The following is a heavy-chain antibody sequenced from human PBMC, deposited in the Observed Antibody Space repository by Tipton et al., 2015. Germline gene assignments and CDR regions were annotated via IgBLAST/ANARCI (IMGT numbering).Heavy chain of an antibody. V-gene: IGHV5-51*01. CDR1: YW. CDR2: IYPGDSHT. Sequence: YWIGWVRQMPGKGLEWMGIIYPGDSHTRYNPSFQGQVTISADKSISTAYLHWSSLKASDTAMYYCARHVSFYYDTHGSDALDIWAQGTMVTVSS. J-gene: IGHJ3*02. D-gene: IGHD3-22*01. CDR3: ARHVSFYYDTHGSDALDI.